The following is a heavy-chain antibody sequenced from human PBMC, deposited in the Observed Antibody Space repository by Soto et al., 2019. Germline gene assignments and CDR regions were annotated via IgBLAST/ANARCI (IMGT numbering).Heavy chain of an antibody. J-gene: IGHJ4*02. Sequence: QVQLVESGGGVVQPGRSLRLSCAASGFTFSSYAMHWVRQAPGKGLEWVAVISYDGSNKYYADSVKGRFTISRDNSKNTLYLQMNSLRAEDTAVYDCAHPISDCTNGVCYPKNQPDYWGQGTRVTVSS. CDR2: ISYDGSNK. CDR1: GFTFSSYA. D-gene: IGHD2-8*01. CDR3: AHPISDCTNGVCYPKNQPDY. V-gene: IGHV3-30-3*01.